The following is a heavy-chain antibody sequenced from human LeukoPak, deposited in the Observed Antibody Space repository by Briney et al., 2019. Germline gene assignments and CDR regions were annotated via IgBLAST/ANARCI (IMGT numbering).Heavy chain of an antibody. J-gene: IGHJ3*02. D-gene: IGHD3-10*01. CDR2: INHSGST. CDR3: VGEKSFFGEAI. Sequence: PSETLSLTCAVYGGSFSIYYWSWIRQPPGKGLEWIGEINHSGSTNYNPSLKSRVTISVDTFKSRVSLTVTSVTAADTAVYYCVGEKSFFGEAIWSQGTLVTVSS. CDR1: GGSFSIYY. V-gene: IGHV4-34*01.